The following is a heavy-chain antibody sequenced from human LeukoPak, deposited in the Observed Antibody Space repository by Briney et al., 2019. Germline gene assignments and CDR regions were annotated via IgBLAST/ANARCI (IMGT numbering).Heavy chain of an antibody. CDR1: GGSFSGHY. CDR3: ARQTGSGLFILP. CDR2: INHSGST. D-gene: IGHD3-10*01. V-gene: IGHV4-34*01. J-gene: IGHJ4*02. Sequence: PSETLSLTCAVYGGSFSGHYWSWIRQPPGKRLEWIGEINHSGSTNYNPSLKSRVTISVDTSKNQFSLKLSSVTAADTAFYFCARQTGSGLFILPGGQGTLVTVSS.